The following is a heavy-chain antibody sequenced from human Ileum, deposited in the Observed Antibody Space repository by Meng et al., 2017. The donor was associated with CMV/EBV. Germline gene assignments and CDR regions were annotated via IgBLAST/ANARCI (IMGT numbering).Heavy chain of an antibody. D-gene: IGHD2-2*03. V-gene: IGHV3-74*01. J-gene: IGHJ4*02. CDR1: GFTFSRYW. CDR2: VNSDGTST. CDR3: ARDMDSPYFDY. Sequence: GESLKISCAASGFTFSRYWMHWGRQAPGRGLMWVSRVNSDGTSTDYADSVKGRFTISRDNDKSTLYLQMNSLRAEDAAVYYCARDMDSPYFDYWGQGALVTVSS.